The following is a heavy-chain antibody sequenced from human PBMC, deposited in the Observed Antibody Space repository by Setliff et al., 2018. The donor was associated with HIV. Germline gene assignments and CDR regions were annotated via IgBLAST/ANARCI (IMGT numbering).Heavy chain of an antibody. CDR3: ATYPGKGY. Sequence: GGSLRLSCAASGFTFSDHYMDWVRQTPGKGLEWVANISPDGSERYYVDSVKGRFTISRDNAKDSLYLQANSLRAEDTGVYYCATYPGKGYWGQGTLVTVSS. CDR1: GFTFSDHY. D-gene: IGHD1-26*01. CDR2: ISPDGSER. J-gene: IGHJ4*02. V-gene: IGHV3-7*01.